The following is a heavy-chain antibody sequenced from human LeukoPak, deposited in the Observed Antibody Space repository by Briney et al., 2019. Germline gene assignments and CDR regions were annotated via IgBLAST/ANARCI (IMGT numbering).Heavy chain of an antibody. D-gene: IGHD3-22*01. CDR2: IIPIFGTA. CDR3: ARTIPNNYYDSSGYYGDAFDI. Sequence: SVKVSCKASGGTFSSYAISWVRQAPGQGLEWMGGIIPIFGTANYAQKFQGRVTITTDESTSTAYMGLSSLRSEDTAVYYCARTIPNNYYDSSGYYGDAFDIWGQGTMVTVSS. CDR1: GGTFSSYA. V-gene: IGHV1-69*05. J-gene: IGHJ3*02.